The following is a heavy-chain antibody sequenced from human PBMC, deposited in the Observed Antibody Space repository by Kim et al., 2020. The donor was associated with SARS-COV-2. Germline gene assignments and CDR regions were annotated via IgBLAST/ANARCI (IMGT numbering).Heavy chain of an antibody. D-gene: IGHD3-22*01. V-gene: IGHV3-23*01. J-gene: IGHJ4*02. Sequence: GGSLRLSCTASGFTFSTYAMNWVRQAPGKGLEWVSVISGGVGSLYYADSVKGRFTISRANSKNTLYLQMNSLRAEDTAVYYCAKGSWYYDATSPIDHWGQGTLVTVSS. CDR1: GFTFSTYA. CDR3: AKGSWYYDATSPIDH. CDR2: ISGGVGSL.